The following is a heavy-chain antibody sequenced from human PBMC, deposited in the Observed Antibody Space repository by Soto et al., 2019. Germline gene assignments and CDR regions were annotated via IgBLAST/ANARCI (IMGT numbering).Heavy chain of an antibody. CDR1: GFTFSSYA. Sequence: VQLLESGGGLVQPGGSLRLSCAASGFTFSSYAMSWVRQAPGKGLEWVSAISGSGGSTYYADSVKGRFTISRDNSKNTLYLQMNSLRAEDTAVYYCAKSPFYCSGGSCYIPDYWGQGTLVTVSS. CDR2: ISGSGGST. CDR3: AKSPFYCSGGSCYIPDY. V-gene: IGHV3-23*01. J-gene: IGHJ4*02. D-gene: IGHD2-15*01.